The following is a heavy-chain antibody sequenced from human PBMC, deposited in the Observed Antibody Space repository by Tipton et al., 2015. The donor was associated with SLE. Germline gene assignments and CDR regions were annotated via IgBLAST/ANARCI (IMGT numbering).Heavy chain of an antibody. J-gene: IGHJ3*02. Sequence: TLSLTCAVYGGFFSGYYWSWIRQPPGKGLEWIGEINHSGSTNYNPSLKSRVTISVDTSKNQFSLKLSHVTAADTAVYYCASVVAAAGTAFDIWGQGTMVTVSS. D-gene: IGHD6-13*01. CDR3: ASVVAAAGTAFDI. CDR2: INHSGST. CDR1: GGFFSGYY. V-gene: IGHV4-34*01.